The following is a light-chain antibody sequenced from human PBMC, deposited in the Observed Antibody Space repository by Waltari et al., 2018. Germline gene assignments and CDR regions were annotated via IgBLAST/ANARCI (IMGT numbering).Light chain of an antibody. CDR2: EVS. CDR3: SSYAGSNNGV. Sequence: QSALTQPPSASGSPGQSVPISCTAPSSDVGGYHYFSWYQQHPGKAPKLMIYEVSKRPSGVPDRFSGSKSGNTASLTVSGLQAEDEADYYCSSYAGSNNGVFGGGTKLTVL. V-gene: IGLV2-8*01. CDR1: SSDVGGYHY. J-gene: IGLJ3*02.